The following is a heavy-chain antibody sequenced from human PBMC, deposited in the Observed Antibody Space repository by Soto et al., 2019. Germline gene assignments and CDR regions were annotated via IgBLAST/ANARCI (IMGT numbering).Heavy chain of an antibody. D-gene: IGHD6-13*01. Sequence: PSETLSLTCTVSGGSISSSSYYWGWIRQPPGKGLEWIGSIYYSGSTYYNPSLKSRGTISVDTSKNQFSLKLSSVTAADTAVYYCARHGAAAAYGWGQGTLVTVSS. CDR2: IYYSGST. CDR3: ARHGAAAAYG. V-gene: IGHV4-39*01. J-gene: IGHJ1*01. CDR1: GGSISSSSYY.